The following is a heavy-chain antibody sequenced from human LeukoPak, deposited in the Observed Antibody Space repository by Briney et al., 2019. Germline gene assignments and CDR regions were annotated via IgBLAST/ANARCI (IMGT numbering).Heavy chain of an antibody. CDR1: GFTLSSHA. Sequence: PGGSLRLSCAASGFTLSSHAMNWVRQVPGKGRAWVSTISSDSTVHYADSVKGRFTISRDNAKNSLYLQMNSLRAEDTAVYYCVRDSLGSHFDYWGQGTLVTVSS. V-gene: IGHV3-48*03. CDR3: VRDSLGSHFDY. CDR2: ISSDSTV. D-gene: IGHD1-26*01. J-gene: IGHJ4*02.